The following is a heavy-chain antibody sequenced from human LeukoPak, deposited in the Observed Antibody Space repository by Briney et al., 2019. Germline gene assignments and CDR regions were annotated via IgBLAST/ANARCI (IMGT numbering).Heavy chain of an antibody. D-gene: IGHD1-26*01. V-gene: IGHV1-2*02. CDR1: GYTFTGYY. CDR3: ASAVSGSPSPFDY. Sequence: ASVKVSCKASGYTFTGYYMHWVRQAPGQGLEWMGWINPNSGGTNYAQKFQGRVTMTRDTSISTAYMELSRLRSDDTAVYYCASAVSGSPSPFDYWGQGTLVTVSS. J-gene: IGHJ4*02. CDR2: INPNSGGT.